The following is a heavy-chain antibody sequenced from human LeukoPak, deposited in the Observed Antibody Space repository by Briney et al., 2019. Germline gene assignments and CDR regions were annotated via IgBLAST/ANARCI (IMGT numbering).Heavy chain of an antibody. D-gene: IGHD6-13*01. CDR3: ARDSVIAAAGTAYYFDY. V-gene: IGHV3-48*03. J-gene: IGHJ4*02. CDR1: GFTFSSYE. CDR2: ISSSGSTI. Sequence: PGGSLRLSCAASGFTFSSYEMNWVRQAPGKGLEWVSYISSSGSTIYYADSVKGRFTISRDNAKNSLYLQMNSLRAEDTALYYCARDSVIAAAGTAYYFDYWGQGTLVTVSS.